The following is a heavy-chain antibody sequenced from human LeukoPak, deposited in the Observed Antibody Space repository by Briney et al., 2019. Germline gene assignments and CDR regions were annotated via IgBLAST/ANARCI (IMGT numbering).Heavy chain of an antibody. CDR3: ARAGYSYGYIGYFDY. D-gene: IGHD5-18*01. CDR1: GYTFTSYY. CDR2: INPSGGST. V-gene: IGHV1-46*01. J-gene: IGHJ4*02. Sequence: ASVKVSCKASGYTFTSYYMHWVRQAPGQGLEWMGIINPSGGSTSYAQKLQGRVTMTRDTSTSTAYMELRSLRSDDTAVYYCARAGYSYGYIGYFDYWGQGTLVTVSS.